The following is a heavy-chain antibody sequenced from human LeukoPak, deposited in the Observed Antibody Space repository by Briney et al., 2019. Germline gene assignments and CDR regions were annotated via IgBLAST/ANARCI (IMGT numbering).Heavy chain of an antibody. D-gene: IGHD4/OR15-4a*01. V-gene: IGHV3-30*02. Sequence: PGGSLRLSCAASGFTFSSYGMHWVRQAPGKGLEWVAFIRYDGSNKYYADSVKGRFTISRDNSKNTLYLQMNSLRAEDTAVYYCAKDLKIPWTMGYYYYGMDVWGQGTTVTVSS. CDR2: IRYDGSNK. CDR3: AKDLKIPWTMGYYYYGMDV. J-gene: IGHJ6*02. CDR1: GFTFSSYG.